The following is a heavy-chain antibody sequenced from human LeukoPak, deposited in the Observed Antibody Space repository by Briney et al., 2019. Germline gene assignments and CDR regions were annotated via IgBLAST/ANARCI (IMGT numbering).Heavy chain of an antibody. J-gene: IGHJ4*02. CDR2: ISSSSSYI. V-gene: IGHV3-21*01. D-gene: IGHD4-17*01. CDR3: AKDPLGLATVTTYLDY. CDR1: GFTFSSYS. Sequence: GGSLRLSCAASGFTFSSYSMNWVRQAPGKGLEWVSSISSSSSYIYYADSVKGRFTISRDNAKNSLYLQMNSLRAEDTAVYYCAKDPLGLATVTTYLDYWGQGTLVTVSS.